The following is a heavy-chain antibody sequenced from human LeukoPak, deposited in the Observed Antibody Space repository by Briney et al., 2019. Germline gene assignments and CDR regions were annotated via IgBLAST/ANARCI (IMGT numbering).Heavy chain of an antibody. V-gene: IGHV3-21*01. J-gene: IGHJ5*02. Sequence: GGSLRLSCAASGFTFSIYSMDWVRQAPGKGLEWVSSITSSSSYIYYADSVKGRFTISRDNAKNSLYLQMSSLRAEDTAVYYCASDITGTTGFGPWGQGTLVTVSS. D-gene: IGHD1-7*01. CDR2: ITSSSSYI. CDR3: ASDITGTTGFGP. CDR1: GFTFSIYS.